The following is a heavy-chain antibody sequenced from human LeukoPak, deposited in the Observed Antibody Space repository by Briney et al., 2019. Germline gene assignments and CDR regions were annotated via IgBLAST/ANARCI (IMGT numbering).Heavy chain of an antibody. Sequence: PGGSLRLSCAASGFPFSTYWMYWVRQAPGKGLVWVSRIRPDGSSTTYADSVKGRFTISRDNAKNTLYLQMNSLRVEDTAVYYCATYSTRNAREFQSWGQGTLVTVSS. CDR1: GFPFSTYW. J-gene: IGHJ1*01. V-gene: IGHV3-74*01. D-gene: IGHD4-11*01. CDR2: IRPDGSST. CDR3: ATYSTRNAREFQS.